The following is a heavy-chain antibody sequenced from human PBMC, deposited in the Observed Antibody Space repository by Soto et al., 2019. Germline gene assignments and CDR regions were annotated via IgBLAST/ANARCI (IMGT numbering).Heavy chain of an antibody. CDR2: IRSKAYGGTT. Sequence: PGGSLRLSCTASGFTFGDYAMSWFRQAPGKGLEWVGFIRSKAYGGTTEYAASVKGRFTISRDDSKSIAYLRMNSLKTEDTAVYYCTRDLPTITIFGVVYGMDVWGQGTTVTVSS. J-gene: IGHJ6*02. D-gene: IGHD3-3*01. V-gene: IGHV3-49*03. CDR1: GFTFGDYA. CDR3: TRDLPTITIFGVVYGMDV.